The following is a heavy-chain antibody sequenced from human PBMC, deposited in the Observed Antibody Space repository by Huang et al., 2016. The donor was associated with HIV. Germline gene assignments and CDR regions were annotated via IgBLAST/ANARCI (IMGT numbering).Heavy chain of an antibody. Sequence: QVQLVESGGGVVQPGTSLRLSCAASGFIFSNFGMHWVRQAPGKVLEWVSVISYDGRRYRCSDSVKGPFTISRDNDKNTLSLEMNRLRHDDTAVYYCAKESRWFSDFDQWGQGTLVTVSS. V-gene: IGHV3-30*18. CDR2: ISYDGRRY. J-gene: IGHJ5*02. CDR3: AKESRWFSDFDQ. CDR1: GFIFSNFG. D-gene: IGHD2-15*01.